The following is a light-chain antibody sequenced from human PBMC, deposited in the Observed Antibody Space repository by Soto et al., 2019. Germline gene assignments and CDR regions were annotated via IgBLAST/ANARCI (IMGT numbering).Light chain of an antibody. CDR3: SLYTNSSTWG. Sequence: QSALTQPASVSGSPGQSITISCTGTSSDVGGYKYVSWYQQHPGKAPKLMIYEVSNRPSGVSNRFSGSKSGNTASLTISGLQAGEEAYYYCSLYTNSSTWGFGGGTKLTVL. CDR1: SSDVGGYKY. V-gene: IGLV2-14*01. CDR2: EVS. J-gene: IGLJ3*02.